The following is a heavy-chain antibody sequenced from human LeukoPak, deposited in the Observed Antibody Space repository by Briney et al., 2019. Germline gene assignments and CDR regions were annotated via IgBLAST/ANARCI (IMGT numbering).Heavy chain of an antibody. D-gene: IGHD5-18*01. CDR1: GFTFSSYA. Sequence: GGSLRLSCAASGFTFSSYAMHWVRQAPGKGLEWVAVISYDGSNKYYADSVKGRFTISRDNSKNTLYLQMNSLRAEDTAVYYCARGGGGYSYGWYYFDYWGPGTLVTVSS. CDR3: ARGGGGYSYGWYYFDY. V-gene: IGHV3-30-3*01. CDR2: ISYDGSNK. J-gene: IGHJ4*02.